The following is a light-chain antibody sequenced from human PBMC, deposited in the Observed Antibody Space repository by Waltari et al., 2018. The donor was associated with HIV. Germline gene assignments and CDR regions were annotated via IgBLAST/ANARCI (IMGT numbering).Light chain of an antibody. CDR1: SSDVGGYNY. CDR2: YVS. Sequence: QSALTQLRSVSGSPGQSVTSSCTGTSSDVGGYNYVSWYQQHPGKAPKFMIFYVSQRHSGVPDRFSGSRSGNTASLTISGLQAEDEADYHGCSYAGSYTYVFGTGTKVTVL. V-gene: IGLV2-11*01. J-gene: IGLJ1*01. CDR3: CSYAGSYTYV.